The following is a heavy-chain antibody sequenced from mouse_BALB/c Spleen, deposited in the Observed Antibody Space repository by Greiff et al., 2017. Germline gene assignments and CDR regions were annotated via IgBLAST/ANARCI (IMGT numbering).Heavy chain of an antibody. CDR2: IWGGGST. Sequence: VQLQQSGPGLVAPSQSLSITCTVSGFSLTDYGVSWIRQPPGKGLEWLGVIWGGGSTYYNSALKSRLSISKDNSKSQVFLKMNSLQTDDTAMYYCAKHSGNRYVGKNYFDYWGQGTTLTVSS. CDR1: GFSLTDYG. V-gene: IGHV2-6-5*01. D-gene: IGHD2-14*01. J-gene: IGHJ2*01. CDR3: AKHSGNRYVGKNYFDY.